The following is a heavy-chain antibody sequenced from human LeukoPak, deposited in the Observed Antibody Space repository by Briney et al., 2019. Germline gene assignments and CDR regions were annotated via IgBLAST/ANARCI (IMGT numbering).Heavy chain of an antibody. Sequence: PGGSLRLSCAASGFTFSSYSMNWVRQAPGKGLEWVSYISSSSSTIYYADSVKGRFTISRDNAKNSLYLQMNSLRAEDTAVYYCARGRGSYYGMVAFDIWGQGTMVTVSS. D-gene: IGHD1-26*01. V-gene: IGHV3-48*04. CDR3: ARGRGSYYGMVAFDI. CDR2: ISSSSSTI. J-gene: IGHJ3*02. CDR1: GFTFSSYS.